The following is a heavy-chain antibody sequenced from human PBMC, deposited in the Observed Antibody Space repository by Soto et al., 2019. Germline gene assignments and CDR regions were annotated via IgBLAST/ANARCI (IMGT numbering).Heavy chain of an antibody. Sequence: PSETLSLTCAGFAEFFSGYSWSWVRQPPGKGLEWIGEIDHSGNTNYNPSLKSRVTISVDTSKNQFSLKVRPVTAADTAVYYCARIPTYFNYHWRYSTFWGQGTLVTV. D-gene: IGHD3-9*01. V-gene: IGHV4-34*01. J-gene: IGHJ4*02. CDR1: AEFFSGYS. CDR2: IDHSGNT. CDR3: ARIPTYFNYHWRYSTF.